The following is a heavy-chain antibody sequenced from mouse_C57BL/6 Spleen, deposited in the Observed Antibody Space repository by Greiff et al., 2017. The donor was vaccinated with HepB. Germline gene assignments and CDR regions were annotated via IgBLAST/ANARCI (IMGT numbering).Heavy chain of an antibody. CDR1: GYTFTSYW. J-gene: IGHJ4*01. CDR2: IDPSDSYT. V-gene: IGHV1-59*01. D-gene: IGHD2-5*01. Sequence: QVQLQQPGAELVRPGTSVKLSCKASGYTFTSYWMHWVKQRPGQGLEWIGVIDPSDSYTNYNQKFKGKATLTVDTSSSTAYMQLSSLTSEDSAVYYCAREAAYYSNYDAMDYCGQGTSVTVSS. CDR3: AREAAYYSNYDAMDY.